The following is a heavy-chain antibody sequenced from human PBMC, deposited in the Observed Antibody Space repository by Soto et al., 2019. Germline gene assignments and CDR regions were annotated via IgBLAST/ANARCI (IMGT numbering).Heavy chain of an antibody. CDR3: AREGRVATFDY. J-gene: IGHJ4*02. V-gene: IGHV4-61*01. CDR1: GGSASSGSYF. CDR2: IYNSGNT. D-gene: IGHD5-12*01. Sequence: SETLSLTCNVSGGSASSGSYFWSWIRQPPGKGLEWIGYIYNSGNTKYNPSLKSRVTISADTSKNQFSLKLSSVTAADTAVYYCAREGRVATFDYWGEGFLVTVS.